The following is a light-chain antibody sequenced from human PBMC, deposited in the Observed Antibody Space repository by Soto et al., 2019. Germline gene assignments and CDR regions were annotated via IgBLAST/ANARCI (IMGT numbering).Light chain of an antibody. CDR3: SSYTSSSSYV. CDR2: DVS. V-gene: IGLV2-14*03. Sequence: QSALTQPASVSGSPGQSFTISCTGTSSDVGGYNYVSWYQHHPGKAPKLMIYDVSDRPSGVSNRFSGSKSGNTASLTISGLQAEDEAEYYCSSYTSSSSYVFGTGTKVTVL. J-gene: IGLJ1*01. CDR1: SSDVGGYNY.